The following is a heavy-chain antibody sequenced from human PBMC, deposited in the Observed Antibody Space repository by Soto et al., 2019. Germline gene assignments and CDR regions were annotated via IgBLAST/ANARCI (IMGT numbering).Heavy chain of an antibody. D-gene: IGHD3-3*01. V-gene: IGHV4-34*01. CDR1: GGSFSGYY. CDR3: ARGRRGRRNYDFWSGYQPLYYYYYYGMDV. CDR2: INHSGST. J-gene: IGHJ6*02. Sequence: SETMSLTWAVYGGSFSGYYWSWIRQPLGKGLEWIGEINHSGSTNYNPSLKSRVTISVDTSKNQFSLKLSSVTAADTAVYYCARGRRGRRNYDFWSGYQPLYYYYYYGMDVWGQGTTVTVSS.